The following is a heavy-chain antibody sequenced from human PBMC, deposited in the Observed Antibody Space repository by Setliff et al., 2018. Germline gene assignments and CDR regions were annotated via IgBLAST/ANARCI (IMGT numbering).Heavy chain of an antibody. J-gene: IGHJ4*02. Sequence: GASVKVSCKASGDSFSNYAISWVRQAPGQGLEWMGGIIPMFGTPAYTQKFQDRLTVTADTSTKTTYMELRSLTSDDTAVYFCTRSRGPRVVLAADFDFWDQGTLVTVSS. V-gene: IGHV1-69*06. CDR3: TRSRGPRVVLAADFDF. CDR1: GDSFSNYA. D-gene: IGHD3-16*01. CDR2: IIPMFGTP.